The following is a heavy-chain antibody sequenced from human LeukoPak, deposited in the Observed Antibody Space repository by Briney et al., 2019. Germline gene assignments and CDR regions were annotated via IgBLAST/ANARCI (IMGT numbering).Heavy chain of an antibody. V-gene: IGHV3-23*01. J-gene: IGHJ4*02. D-gene: IGHD6-19*01. CDR3: AKGHSSGGSHNFDY. CDR2: ISGSGGST. CDR1: GFTFSSYA. Sequence: GGSLRLSCAASGFTFSSYAMSWVRQAPGKGLEWVSGISGSGGSTYYVDSVKGRFTISRDNSKNTLYLQMNSLRAEDTAVYYCAKGHSSGGSHNFDYWGQGTLVTVSS.